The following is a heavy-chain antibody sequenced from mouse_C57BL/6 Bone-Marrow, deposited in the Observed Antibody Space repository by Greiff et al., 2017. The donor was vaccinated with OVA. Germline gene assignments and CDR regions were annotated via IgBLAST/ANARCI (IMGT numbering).Heavy chain of an antibody. Sequence: QVQLQQPGAELVMPGASVKLSCEASGYTFTSYWMHWVKQRPGQGLEWIGEIDPSDSYTNYNQKFKGKSTLTVDKSSSTAYMQLSSLTSADSAVYYCAIEGYSNYAMDYWGQGTSVTVSS. CDR1: GYTFTSYW. CDR2: IDPSDSYT. CDR3: AIEGYSNYAMDY. D-gene: IGHD2-5*01. V-gene: IGHV1-69*01. J-gene: IGHJ4*01.